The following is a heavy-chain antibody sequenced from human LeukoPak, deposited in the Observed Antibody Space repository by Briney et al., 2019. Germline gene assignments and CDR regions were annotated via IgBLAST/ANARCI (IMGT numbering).Heavy chain of an antibody. CDR1: GGSFSGYY. J-gene: IGHJ6*02. CDR3: ARGRVRGYCSSTSCYYYCGMDV. V-gene: IGHV4-34*01. Sequence: SETLSLTCAVYGGSFSGYYWSWIRQPPGKGLEGIGEINHRGSTNYNPSLKSRGTISVDTSKTQFSLKLSSVTAADTAVYYCARGRVRGYCSSTSCYYYCGMDVWGQGTTVTVSS. D-gene: IGHD2-2*01. CDR2: INHRGST.